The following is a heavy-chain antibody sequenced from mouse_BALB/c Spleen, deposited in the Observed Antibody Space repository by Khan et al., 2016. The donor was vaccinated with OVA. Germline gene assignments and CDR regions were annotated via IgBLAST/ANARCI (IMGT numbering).Heavy chain of an antibody. Sequence: EVQLQQSGPGLVKPSQSLSLTCTVTGYSITSGYAWNWLRQFPGNKLEWMGYISYSGGTSYNPSLKSRISITRDTSKNQFSRQLNSVTTEDTATYYCARGNYYGYYFDDWGQGTTLTVSS. V-gene: IGHV3-2*02. CDR1: GYSITSGYA. CDR2: ISYSGGT. D-gene: IGHD1-1*01. J-gene: IGHJ2*01. CDR3: ARGNYYGYYFDD.